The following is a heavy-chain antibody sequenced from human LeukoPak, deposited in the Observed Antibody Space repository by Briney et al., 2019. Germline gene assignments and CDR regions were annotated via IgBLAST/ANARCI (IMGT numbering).Heavy chain of an antibody. Sequence: GESLKISCKGSGYSFTSYWIGWVRQMPGEGLEWMGIIYPGDSDTRYSPSFQGQVTISADKSISTAYLQWSSLKASDTAMYYCARTVPYDILTGYYFDYWGQGTLVTVSS. J-gene: IGHJ4*02. V-gene: IGHV5-51*01. CDR2: IYPGDSDT. D-gene: IGHD3-9*01. CDR1: GYSFTSYW. CDR3: ARTVPYDILTGYYFDY.